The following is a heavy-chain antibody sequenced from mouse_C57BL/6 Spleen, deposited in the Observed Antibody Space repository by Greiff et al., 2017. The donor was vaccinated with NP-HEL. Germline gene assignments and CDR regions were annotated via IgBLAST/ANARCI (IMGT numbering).Heavy chain of an antibody. CDR2: ISYDGSN. CDR1: GYSITSGYY. J-gene: IGHJ2*01. V-gene: IGHV3-6*01. CDR3: AEGSSHFDY. Sequence: ESGPGLVKPSQSLSLTCSVTGYSITSGYYWNWIRQFPGNKLEWMGYISYDGSNNYNPSLKNRISITRDTSKNQFFLKLNSVTTEDTATYYCAEGSSHFDYWGQGTTLTVSS. D-gene: IGHD1-1*01.